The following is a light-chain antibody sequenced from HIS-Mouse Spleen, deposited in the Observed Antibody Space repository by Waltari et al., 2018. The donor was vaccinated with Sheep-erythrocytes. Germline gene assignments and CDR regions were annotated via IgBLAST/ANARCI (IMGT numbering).Light chain of an antibody. CDR3: SSYAGSNNWV. V-gene: IGLV2-8*01. Sequence: QSALTQPPSASGSPGQSVPISCPGTSSDLGGYNYVPWYQQHPGKAPKLMIYEVSKRPSGVPDRFSGSKSGNTASLTVSGLQAEDEADYYCSSYAGSNNWVFGGGTKLTVL. CDR2: EVS. J-gene: IGLJ3*02. CDR1: SSDLGGYNY.